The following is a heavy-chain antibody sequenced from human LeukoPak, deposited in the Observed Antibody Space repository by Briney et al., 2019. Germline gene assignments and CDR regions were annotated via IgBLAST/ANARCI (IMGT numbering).Heavy chain of an antibody. J-gene: IGHJ4*02. CDR2: VTGSGGSA. CDR1: GFTFSSYA. V-gene: IGHV3-23*01. Sequence: PGGSLRLSCAASGFTFSSYAMSWVRQAPGKGLERVSTVTGSGGSAYYVDSVKGRFTISRDNSKNTLYLQMNSLRAEDTAVYYCAKHGGDPLIGTTSIDYWGQGSLVTVSS. CDR3: AKHGGDPLIGTTSIDY. D-gene: IGHD1-7*01.